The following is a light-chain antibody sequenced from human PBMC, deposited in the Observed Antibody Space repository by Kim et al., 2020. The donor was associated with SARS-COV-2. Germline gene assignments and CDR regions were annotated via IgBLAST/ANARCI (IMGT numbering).Light chain of an antibody. Sequence: GDRVTVTCRASQNIGSWLAWYQQKPGKAPKLLIYDASSLESGVPSRFSGSGSGTEFTLTISSLQPDDFATYYCQHYYTYSRTFGQGTKVDI. CDR2: DAS. CDR1: QNIGSW. J-gene: IGKJ1*01. CDR3: QHYYTYSRT. V-gene: IGKV1-5*01.